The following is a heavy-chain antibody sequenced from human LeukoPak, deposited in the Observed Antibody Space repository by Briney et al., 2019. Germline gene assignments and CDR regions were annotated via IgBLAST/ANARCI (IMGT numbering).Heavy chain of an antibody. CDR3: ATGDYSLYCYGSGDLPHVMDV. Sequence: ASEKVSCKGSGYTFTSYYMHWVRQAPGQGLEWMVVMNPSGYSTSYAQNFQGRVTMTSDTSTSTDYMDLSSLRSEDTAVYCCATGDYSLYCYGSGDLPHVMDVWGKGTTVTVSS. CDR2: MNPSGYST. CDR1: GYTFTSYY. V-gene: IGHV1-46*01. D-gene: IGHD3-10*01. J-gene: IGHJ6*04.